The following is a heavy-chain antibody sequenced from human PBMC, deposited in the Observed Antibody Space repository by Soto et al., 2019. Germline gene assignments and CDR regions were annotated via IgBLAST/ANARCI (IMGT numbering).Heavy chain of an antibody. CDR2: VRGSGDSP. J-gene: IGHJ4*02. V-gene: IGHV3-23*01. CDR3: AKGARRASDFDY. Sequence: EVQLLESGGGLVQPGGSLRLSCEASGFTFSTYAMIWVRQAPGKGLEWVSSVRGSGDSPFYADSVKGRFIISRDNSKNTLYLQVNSLRGEDTAVYYCAKGARRASDFDYWGQGTLVTVSS. D-gene: IGHD2-21*01. CDR1: GFTFSTYA.